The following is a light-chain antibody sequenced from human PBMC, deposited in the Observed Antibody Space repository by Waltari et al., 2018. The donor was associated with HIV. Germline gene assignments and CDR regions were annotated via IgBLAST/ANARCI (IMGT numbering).Light chain of an antibody. V-gene: IGKV3-15*01. CDR2: GAS. CDR3: QQYNNWPQT. Sequence: EIVMTQSPATLSVSPGERATLSCRASQSIRSNLAWYQQKPAQAPRLLLSGASTRATGIPARFSGSGSGAEFTLTISSLQSEDFAVYYCQQYNNWPQTFGQGTKVEIK. J-gene: IGKJ1*01. CDR1: QSIRSN.